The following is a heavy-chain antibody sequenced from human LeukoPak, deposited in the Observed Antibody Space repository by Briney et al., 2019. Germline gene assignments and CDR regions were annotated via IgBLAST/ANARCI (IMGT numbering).Heavy chain of an antibody. CDR1: GGSISSYC. V-gene: IGHV4-59*08. J-gene: IGHJ4*02. Sequence: PSETLSLTSTVSGGSISSYCWTWIRQPPGKGLGLEWIGYIYYSGGTNYNPSLKSRVTISIDTSKNQVSLKLSSVTAADTAVYYCARLWDSSSSLDYWGQGTLVTVSS. CDR3: ARLWDSSSSLDY. D-gene: IGHD6-6*01. CDR2: IYYSGGT.